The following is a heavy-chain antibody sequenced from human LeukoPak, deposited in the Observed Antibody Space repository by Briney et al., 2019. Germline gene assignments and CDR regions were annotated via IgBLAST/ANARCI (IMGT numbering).Heavy chain of an antibody. V-gene: IGHV1-69*06. D-gene: IGHD6-13*01. CDR3: ARGLSDSSSWEGLNYYMDV. CDR1: GGTFSSYA. CDR2: IIPIFGTA. J-gene: IGHJ6*03. Sequence: ASVKVSCKASGGTFSSYAISWVRQVPGQGLEWMGGIIPIFGTANYAQKFQGRVTITADKSTSTAYMELSSLRSEDTAVYYCARGLSDSSSWEGLNYYMDVWGKGTTVTISS.